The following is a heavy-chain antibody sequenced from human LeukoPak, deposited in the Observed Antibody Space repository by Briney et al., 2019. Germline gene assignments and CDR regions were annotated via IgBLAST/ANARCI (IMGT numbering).Heavy chain of an antibody. CDR1: GFMFNNYW. D-gene: IGHD3-16*01. CDR2: IRSDGRSP. CDR3: ARVISDLLDFDFDY. J-gene: IGHJ4*02. V-gene: IGHV3-74*01. Sequence: GGSLRLSCAASGFMFNNYWMHWVRQAPGKGLEWVSRIRSDGRSPSYADSVKGRFTISRDNAKSMLYLQMNTVRAEDSALYYCARVISDLLDFDFDYWGQGTLVTVSS.